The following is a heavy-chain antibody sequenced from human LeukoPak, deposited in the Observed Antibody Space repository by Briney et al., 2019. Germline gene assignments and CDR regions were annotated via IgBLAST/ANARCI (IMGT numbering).Heavy chain of an antibody. V-gene: IGHV4-39*01. CDR2: IYYSGST. D-gene: IGHD3-22*01. CDR1: GGSISSSSYY. Sequence: SETLSLTCTVSGGSISSSSYYWGWIRQPPGKGLEWIGSIYYSGSTYYNPSLKSRVTISVDTSKHQFSLKLSSAPAAATVVYYCARVSVSSGYYPHYGMDVWGQGPTATVSS. J-gene: IGHJ6*02. CDR3: ARVSVSSGYYPHYGMDV.